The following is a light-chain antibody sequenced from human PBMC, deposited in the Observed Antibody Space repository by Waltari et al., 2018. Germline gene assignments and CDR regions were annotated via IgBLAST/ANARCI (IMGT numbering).Light chain of an antibody. CDR3: LSRDSTGSHPV. CDR1: SLRDYY. V-gene: IGLV3-19*01. CDR2: GEN. J-gene: IGLJ2*01. Sequence: SSELTQDPAVSVALGQTVRITCQGDSLRDYYVRWNQQKPGQAPVLVIYGENNRPSGIPDRFSGSSSGNTASLTITGAQAEDEADYYCLSRDSTGSHPVFGGGTKLTVL.